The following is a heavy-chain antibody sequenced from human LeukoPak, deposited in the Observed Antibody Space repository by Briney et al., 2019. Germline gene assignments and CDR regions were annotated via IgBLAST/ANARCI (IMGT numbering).Heavy chain of an antibody. D-gene: IGHD6-13*01. V-gene: IGHV3-7*04. Sequence: GGSLRLSCKASGFTFSNAWMSWARQAPGKGLEWVANTREDGSEKYYVDSVKGRFTISRDNAKNSLYLQMNTLRAEDTAVYYCARGIASGIDFFDPWGQGTLVTVSS. J-gene: IGHJ5*02. CDR1: GFTFSNAW. CDR3: ARGIASGIDFFDP. CDR2: TREDGSEK.